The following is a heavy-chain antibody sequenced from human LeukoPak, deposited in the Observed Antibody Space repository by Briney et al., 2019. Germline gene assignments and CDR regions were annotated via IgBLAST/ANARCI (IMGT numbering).Heavy chain of an antibody. D-gene: IGHD3-16*02. CDR3: ARDERFISYYYYYYMDV. CDR1: GFTFSSYG. J-gene: IGHJ6*03. CDR2: IWYDGSNK. V-gene: IGHV3-33*01. Sequence: PGGSLRLSCAASGFTFSSYGMHSVRQAPGKGLEWVAVIWYDGSNKYYADSVKGRFTISRDNSKNTLYLQMNSLRAEDTAVYYCARDERFISYYYYYYMDVWGKGTTVTVSS.